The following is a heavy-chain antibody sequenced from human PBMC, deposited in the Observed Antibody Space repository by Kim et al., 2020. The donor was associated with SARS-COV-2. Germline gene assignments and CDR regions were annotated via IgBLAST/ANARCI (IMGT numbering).Heavy chain of an antibody. Sequence: SETLSLTCTVSGGSISSYYWSWIRQPPGKGLEWIGYIHYSGSTNYNPSLKSRVTISLDMSKNQFSLKLTSVTAADTAVYYCARAGYYYDSSGYKWFDPWGQETLVTVSS. CDR1: GGSISSYY. CDR2: IHYSGST. D-gene: IGHD3-22*01. J-gene: IGHJ5*02. V-gene: IGHV4-59*01. CDR3: ARAGYYYDSSGYKWFDP.